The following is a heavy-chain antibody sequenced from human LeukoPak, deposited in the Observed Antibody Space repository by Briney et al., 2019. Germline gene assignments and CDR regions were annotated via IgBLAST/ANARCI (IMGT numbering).Heavy chain of an antibody. Sequence: PSETLSLTCAVYGGSFSGYYWSWIRQPPGKGLEWIGEINHSGSTNYNPSLKSRVTISVDTSKSQFSLKLSSVTAADTAVYYCARGPGVVGAALWGQGTLVTVSS. V-gene: IGHV4-34*01. D-gene: IGHD1-26*01. CDR2: INHSGST. J-gene: IGHJ4*02. CDR3: ARGPGVVGAAL. CDR1: GGSFSGYY.